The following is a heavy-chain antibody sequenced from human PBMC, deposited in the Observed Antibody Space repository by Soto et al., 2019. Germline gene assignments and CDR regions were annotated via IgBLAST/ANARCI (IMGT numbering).Heavy chain of an antibody. J-gene: IGHJ5*02. D-gene: IGHD6-13*01. CDR2: INAGNGNT. V-gene: IGHV1-3*01. Sequence: QVPLVQSGAEVKKPGASVKVSCKASGYTFTSYAMHWVRQAPGQRLEWMGWINAGNGNTKYSQKFQGRVTITRDTSASTAYMELSSLRSEDTAVYYCARDSSSWVNWFDPWGQGTLVTVSS. CDR3: ARDSSSWVNWFDP. CDR1: GYTFTSYA.